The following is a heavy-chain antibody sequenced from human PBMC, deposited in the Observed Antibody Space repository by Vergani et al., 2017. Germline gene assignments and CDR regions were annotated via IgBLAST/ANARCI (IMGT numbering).Heavy chain of an antibody. CDR1: AFTFSICK. CDR2: ISSSSCYI. J-gene: IGHJ4*02. D-gene: IGHD3-22*01. CDR3: AGPQGTSAYYYGGFDY. V-gene: IGHV3-21*04. Sequence: EVQLVDSGGGLVKPGGSLRLSCAASAFTFSICKMNWVRQAPGKGLEWVSSISSSSCYIDYPDSIKGRFTISRDNAKNSLFLQMNSLRVEDTAIYYCAGPQGTSAYYYGGFDYWGQGILVTVSS.